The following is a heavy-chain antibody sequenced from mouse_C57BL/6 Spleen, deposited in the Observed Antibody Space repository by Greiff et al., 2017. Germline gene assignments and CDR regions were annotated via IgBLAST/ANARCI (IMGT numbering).Heavy chain of an antibody. D-gene: IGHD1-1*01. J-gene: IGHJ3*01. CDR2: ISYDGSN. Sequence: EVQLVESGPGLVKPSQSLSLTCSVTGYSITSGYYWNWIRQFPGNKLEWMGYISYDGSNNYNPSLKNRISITRDTSKNQFFLKLNSVTTEDTATYYCAREADYGSSLWFAYWGQGTLVTVSA. CDR3: AREADYGSSLWFAY. CDR1: GYSITSGYY. V-gene: IGHV3-6*01.